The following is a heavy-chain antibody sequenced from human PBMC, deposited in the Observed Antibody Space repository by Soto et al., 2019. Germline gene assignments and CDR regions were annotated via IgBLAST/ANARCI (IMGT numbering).Heavy chain of an antibody. CDR1: GFTFGDYA. Sequence: GGSLRLSCTASGFTFGDYAMSWFRQAPGKGLEWVGFIRSKAYGGTTEYAASVKGRFTISRDDSKSIAYLQVNSLKTEDTAVYYCTREVTYCSGGSCYDDYWGQGTLVTVSS. J-gene: IGHJ4*02. CDR2: IRSKAYGGTT. D-gene: IGHD2-15*01. CDR3: TREVTYCSGGSCYDDY. V-gene: IGHV3-49*03.